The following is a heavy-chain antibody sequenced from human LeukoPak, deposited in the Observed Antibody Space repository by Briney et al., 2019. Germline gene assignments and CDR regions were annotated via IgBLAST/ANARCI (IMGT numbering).Heavy chain of an antibody. CDR1: GYTFTSYG. V-gene: IGHV1-18*01. CDR3: ARDRIAVAGSSGKGVDY. J-gene: IGHJ4*02. D-gene: IGHD6-19*01. CDR2: ISAYNGNT. Sequence: GASVKVSCKASGYTFTSYGISWVRQAPGQGLEWMGWISAYNGNTNYAQKLQGRVTMTTDTSTSTAYMELRSLRSDDTAAYYCARDRIAVAGSSGKGVDYWGQGTLVTVSS.